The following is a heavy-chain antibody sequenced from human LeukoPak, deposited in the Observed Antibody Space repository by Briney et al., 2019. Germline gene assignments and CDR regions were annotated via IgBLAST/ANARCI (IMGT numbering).Heavy chain of an antibody. V-gene: IGHV6-1*01. CDR2: TYYRSKWFY. CDR3: SRDTVAGNYFGF. CDR1: GDSVSSNSAT. D-gene: IGHD6-19*01. J-gene: IGHJ4*02. Sequence: SQTPSLTCAISGDSVSSNSATWNWIRQSPSRGLEWLGRTYYRSKWFYDYALSVKSRITITPDTSKNQFSLQLNSVTPEDTAIYYCSRDTVAGNYFGFWGQGTLVTVSS.